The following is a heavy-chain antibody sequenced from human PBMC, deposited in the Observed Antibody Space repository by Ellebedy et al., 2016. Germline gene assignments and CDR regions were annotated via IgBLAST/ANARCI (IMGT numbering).Heavy chain of an antibody. CDR2: IKEDGSEK. D-gene: IGHD5-24*01. Sequence: GESLKISXAASGFTFSSYWMSWVRQAPGKGLEWVANIKEDGSEKDYVDSVKGRFTISRDNAKNSLYLQMNSLRAEDTAVYYCAVATIFDYWGQGTLVTVSS. J-gene: IGHJ4*02. CDR1: GFTFSSYW. CDR3: AVATIFDY. V-gene: IGHV3-7*01.